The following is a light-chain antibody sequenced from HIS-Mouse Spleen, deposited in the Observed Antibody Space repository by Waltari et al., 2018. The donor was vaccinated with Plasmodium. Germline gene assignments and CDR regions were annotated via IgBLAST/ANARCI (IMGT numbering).Light chain of an antibody. J-gene: IGLJ3*02. V-gene: IGLV3-25*03. CDR3: QSADSSGTWV. Sequence: SYELTQPPSVSVSPGQTARITCTGDPLPKQYAYWYQQKPGQAPVLVIYNDSERPSGIPERFSGSSSGTTVTLTISGVQAEDEADYYCQSADSSGTWVFGGGTKLTVL. CDR2: NDS. CDR1: PLPKQY.